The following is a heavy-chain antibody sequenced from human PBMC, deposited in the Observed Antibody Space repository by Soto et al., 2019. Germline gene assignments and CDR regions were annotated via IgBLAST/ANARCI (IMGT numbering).Heavy chain of an antibody. V-gene: IGHV1-3*01. Sequence: QVQLVQSGAEVKEPGASVKVSCKASGYIFTSHIVHWVRQAPGQRLEWMGWVTGGNGDTKYSQNFQGRVTITRDISATTAYMELSRLTSEDKAIYYCARDSGVRGPSGDLDYWGQGTLVTVSS. J-gene: IGHJ4*02. CDR2: VTGGNGDT. D-gene: IGHD3-10*02. CDR3: ARDSGVRGPSGDLDY. CDR1: GYIFTSHI.